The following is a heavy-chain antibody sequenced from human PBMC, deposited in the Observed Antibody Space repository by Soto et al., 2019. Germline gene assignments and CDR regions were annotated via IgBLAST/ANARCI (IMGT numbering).Heavy chain of an antibody. J-gene: IGHJ6*02. D-gene: IGHD4-17*01. CDR3: ALSNPNPTVTGYYYGMDV. Sequence: PWETLSLTCTVSGGSISSSSYYWGWIRQPPGKGLEWIGSIYYSGSTYYNPSLKSRVTISVDTSKNQFSLKLSSVTAADTAVYYCALSNPNPTVTGYYYGMDVWGQGTTVTVSS. CDR1: GGSISSSSYY. V-gene: IGHV4-39*01. CDR2: IYYSGST.